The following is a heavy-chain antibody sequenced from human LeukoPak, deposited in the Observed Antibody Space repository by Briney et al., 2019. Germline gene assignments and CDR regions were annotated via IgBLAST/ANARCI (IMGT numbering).Heavy chain of an antibody. D-gene: IGHD6-13*01. CDR2: ISYDGSKK. J-gene: IGHJ6*02. CDR3: AKAWIAAAGHYGMDV. CDR1: GFIFTTHG. V-gene: IGHV3-30*18. Sequence: PGGSLRLSCAASGFIFTTHGMHWVRQAPGKGLEWVAFISYDGSKKYYADSVKGRFTISRDNSKNTLYLQMNSLRAEDTAVYYCAKAWIAAAGHYGMDVWGQGTTVTVSS.